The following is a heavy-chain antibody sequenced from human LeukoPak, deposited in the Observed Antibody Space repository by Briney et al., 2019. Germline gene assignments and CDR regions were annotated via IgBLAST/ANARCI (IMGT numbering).Heavy chain of an antibody. CDR2: IRGDTST. CDR3: ARRRGGYGDGDFDY. D-gene: IGHD4-17*01. Sequence: GGSLRLSCAASGFTASSTSIIWVRQAPGKGLECVSYIRGDTSTEYAEYVRGRFTISRDDAKNTVYLQMSSLRVEDTSVYYCARRRGGYGDGDFDYWGQGTLVTVSS. V-gene: IGHV3-66*04. CDR1: GFTASSTS. J-gene: IGHJ4*02.